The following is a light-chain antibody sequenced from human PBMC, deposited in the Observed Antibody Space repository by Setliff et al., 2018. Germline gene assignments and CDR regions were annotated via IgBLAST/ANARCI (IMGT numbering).Light chain of an antibody. CDR1: SNDVGAHDL. V-gene: IGLV2-14*03. CDR3: CAYTASTTYV. Sequence: QSALTQPASVSGSPGQSITISCSGTSNDVGAHDLVSWYQQHPGKVPKLIIFDVSNRPSGVSHRFSGSKSGNTASLTISGLQADDEADYYCCAYTASTTYVFVNGTKVTVL. CDR2: DVS. J-gene: IGLJ1*01.